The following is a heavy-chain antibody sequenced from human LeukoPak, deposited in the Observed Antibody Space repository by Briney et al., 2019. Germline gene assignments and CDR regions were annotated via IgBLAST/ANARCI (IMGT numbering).Heavy chain of an antibody. J-gene: IGHJ4*02. CDR3: ATTPGPYDSSRNYYPFDY. Sequence: PSETLSLTCTVSGGSISSTNYYWGWIRQPPGKGLEWIGSISYSGSPYYNPSLKSRVTTSLDTSKNRFSLKLSSVTAADTAVYYCATTPGPYDSSRNYYPFDYWGQGIVVTVSS. CDR1: GGSISSTNYY. V-gene: IGHV4-39*07. CDR2: ISYSGSP. D-gene: IGHD3-22*01.